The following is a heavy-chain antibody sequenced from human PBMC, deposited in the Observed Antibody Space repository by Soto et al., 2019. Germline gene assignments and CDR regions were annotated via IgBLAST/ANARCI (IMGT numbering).Heavy chain of an antibody. CDR3: AKVPPHLGVVITDFDY. CDR1: GFTFSSYA. V-gene: IGHV3-23*01. CDR2: ISGSGGST. D-gene: IGHD3-3*01. J-gene: IGHJ4*02. Sequence: GGSLRLSCAASGFTFSSYAMSWVRQAPGRGLEWVSAISGSGGSTYYADSVKGRFTISRDNSKNTLYLQMNSLRAEDTAVYYCAKVPPHLGVVITDFDYWGQGTLVTVSS.